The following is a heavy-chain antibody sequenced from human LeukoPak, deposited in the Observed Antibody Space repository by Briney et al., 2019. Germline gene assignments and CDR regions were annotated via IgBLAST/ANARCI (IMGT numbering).Heavy chain of an antibody. J-gene: IGHJ4*02. V-gene: IGHV3-64*01. D-gene: IGHD6-19*01. CDR3: ARVSGWYWFDN. CDR1: GFTFRSYA. CDR2: ISSDGRIT. Sequence: PGGSLRLSCAASGFTFRSYAMHWVRQAPGKGLEYVSAISSDGRITYYANSVKGRFTISRDNSKNTLYLQMGSLRAEGMAVYYCARVSGWYWFDNWGQGTLVTVSS.